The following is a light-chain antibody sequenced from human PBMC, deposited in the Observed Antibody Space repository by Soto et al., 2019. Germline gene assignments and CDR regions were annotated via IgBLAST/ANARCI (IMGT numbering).Light chain of an antibody. CDR2: DAS. CDR1: QSISRW. Sequence: IQMTLSASTLSAYVRYRVTNTRRASQSISRWLAWYQQKPGKAPKLLIYDASSLESGVPSRFSGSGSGTEFTLTISSLQPDDCATYYCQQYNSYRTFGQGTKVDI. V-gene: IGKV1-5*01. CDR3: QQYNSYRT. J-gene: IGKJ1*01.